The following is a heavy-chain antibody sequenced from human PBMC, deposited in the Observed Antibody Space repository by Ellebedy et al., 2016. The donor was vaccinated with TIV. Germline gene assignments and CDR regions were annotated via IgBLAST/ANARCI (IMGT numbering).Heavy chain of an antibody. CDR2: IYSGGST. J-gene: IGHJ3*02. D-gene: IGHD3-22*01. V-gene: IGHV3-66*01. CDR1: GFTFSSYA. Sequence: GESLKISCAASGFTFSSYAMSWVRQAPGKGLEWVSVIYSGGSTYYADSVKGRFTISRDNSKNTLYLQMNSLRAEDTAVYYCARERYYYDSSGYSNDAFDTWGQGTMVTVSS. CDR3: ARERYYYDSSGYSNDAFDT.